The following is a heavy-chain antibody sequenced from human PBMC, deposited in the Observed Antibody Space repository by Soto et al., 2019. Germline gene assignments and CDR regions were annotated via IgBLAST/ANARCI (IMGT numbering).Heavy chain of an antibody. J-gene: IGHJ3*02. CDR2: IYPGDSDT. D-gene: IGHD2-2*01. Sequence: GESLKISCKGSGYSFTSYWIGWVRQMPGKGLEWMGIIYPGDSDTRYSPSFQGQVTISADKSISTAYLQWSSLKASDTAMYYCARHHCSSTSCYVGGDAFDIWAKGQWSPSPQ. CDR3: ARHHCSSTSCYVGGDAFDI. CDR1: GYSFTSYW. V-gene: IGHV5-51*01.